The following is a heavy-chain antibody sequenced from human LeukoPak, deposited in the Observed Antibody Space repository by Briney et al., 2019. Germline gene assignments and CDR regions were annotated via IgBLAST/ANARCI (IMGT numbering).Heavy chain of an antibody. CDR2: IYYSGST. Sequence: SETLSLTCTVSGGSISSYYWSWIRQPPGKGLEGIGYIYYSGSTNYNPSLKSRVTISVDTSKNQFSLKLSSVTAADMAVYYCAREVYYYDSSGYYGAPHNWFDPWGQGTLVTVSS. CDR1: GGSISSYY. CDR3: AREVYYYDSSGYYGAPHNWFDP. V-gene: IGHV4-59*01. D-gene: IGHD3-22*01. J-gene: IGHJ5*02.